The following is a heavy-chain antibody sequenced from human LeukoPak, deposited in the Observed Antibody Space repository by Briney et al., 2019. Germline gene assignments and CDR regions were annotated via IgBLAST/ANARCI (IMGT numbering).Heavy chain of an antibody. CDR1: GFAVSSNY. J-gene: IGHJ4*02. Sequence: PGGSLRLSCEASGFAVSSNYMSWVRQAPGKGLEWVSVFYSGGSIYYADSVKGRFTISRDNAENTLYLQMNSLRVEDTAVYYCVRSAFHAGSGNYYDYWGQGTLVTVSS. D-gene: IGHD3-22*01. CDR2: FYSGGSI. V-gene: IGHV3-53*01. CDR3: VRSAFHAGSGNYYDY.